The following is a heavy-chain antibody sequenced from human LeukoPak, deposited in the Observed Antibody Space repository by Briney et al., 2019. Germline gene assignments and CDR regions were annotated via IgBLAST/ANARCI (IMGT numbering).Heavy chain of an antibody. CDR1: GGSISSGGYS. CDR2: IYHSGST. CDR3: ARLYYYGSGSWFDP. Sequence: PSQTLSLTCAVSGGSISSGGYSRSWIPQPPGKGLEWIGYIYHSGSTYYNPSLKSRVTISVDRSKNQFSLKLSSVTAADTAVYYCARLYYYGSGSWFDPWGQGTLVTVSS. J-gene: IGHJ5*02. V-gene: IGHV4-30-2*01. D-gene: IGHD3-10*01.